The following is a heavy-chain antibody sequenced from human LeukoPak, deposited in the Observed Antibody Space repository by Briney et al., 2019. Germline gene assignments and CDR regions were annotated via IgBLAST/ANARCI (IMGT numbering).Heavy chain of an antibody. CDR3: ARDRFDCSSTTCPYYFDY. CDR2: INPNSGGT. J-gene: IGHJ4*02. Sequence: GASVKVSCKASGYTFTGYYMHWVRQAPGQGLEWMGWINPNSGGTNYAQKFQGRVTMTRDTSISTAYMELSRLRSDDTAVYYCARDRFDCSSTTCPYYFDYWGQGTLVSVSS. CDR1: GYTFTGYY. D-gene: IGHD2-2*01. V-gene: IGHV1-2*02.